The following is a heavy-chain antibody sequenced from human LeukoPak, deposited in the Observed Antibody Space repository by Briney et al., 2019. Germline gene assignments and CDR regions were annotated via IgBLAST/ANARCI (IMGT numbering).Heavy chain of an antibody. Sequence: SETLSLTCTVSGGSISSSSYYWGWIRQPPGKGLEWIGSIYYSGSTYYNPSLKSRVTISVDTSKNQFSLKLSSVTAADTAVYYCARDYSGSYFFDIWGQGTMVTVSS. CDR2: IYYSGST. CDR3: ARDYSGSYFFDI. J-gene: IGHJ3*02. V-gene: IGHV4-39*07. D-gene: IGHD1-26*01. CDR1: GGSISSSSYY.